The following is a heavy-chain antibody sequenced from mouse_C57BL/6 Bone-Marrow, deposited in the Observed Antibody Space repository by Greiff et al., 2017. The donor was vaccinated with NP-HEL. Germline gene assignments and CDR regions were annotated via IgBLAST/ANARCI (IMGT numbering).Heavy chain of an antibody. CDR2: IYPRSGNT. V-gene: IGHV1-81*01. CDR3: GRREYYYGSSWFAY. Sequence: VKLQESGAELARPGASVKLSCKASGYTFTSYGISWVKQRTGQGLEWIGEIYPRSGNTYYNEKFKGKATLTADKSSSTAYMELRSLTSEDSAVYYCGRREYYYGSSWFAYWGQGTLVTVSA. CDR1: GYTFTSYG. D-gene: IGHD1-1*01. J-gene: IGHJ3*01.